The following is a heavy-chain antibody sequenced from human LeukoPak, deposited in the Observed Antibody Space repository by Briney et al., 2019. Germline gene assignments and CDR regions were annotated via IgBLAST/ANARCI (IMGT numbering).Heavy chain of an antibody. CDR3: ARHVDSTVVTTDWYFDL. CDR1: GGSISSYY. Sequence: SETLSLTCTVSGGSISSYYWSWIRQPPGKGLEWIGYIYYSGSTNYNPSLKSRVTISVDTSKNQFSLKLSSVTAADTAVYYCARHVDSTVVTTDWYFDLWGRGTLVTVSS. V-gene: IGHV4-59*08. CDR2: IYYSGST. J-gene: IGHJ2*01. D-gene: IGHD4-23*01.